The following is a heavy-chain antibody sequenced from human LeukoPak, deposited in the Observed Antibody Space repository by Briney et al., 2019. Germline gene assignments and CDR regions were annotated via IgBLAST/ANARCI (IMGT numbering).Heavy chain of an antibody. J-gene: IGHJ4*02. V-gene: IGHV3-21*01. CDR2: ISSSGGAI. CDR1: GFTFGAYA. Sequence: GGSLRLSCVASGFTFGAYAMNWVRQAPGKRLEWVASISSSGGAIDYSDSVKGRFTISRDDAKNSLYLQMNSLRAEDTAVFYCARLRDGYNLGSFDCWGQGTLVTVSS. CDR3: ARLRDGYNLGSFDC. D-gene: IGHD5-24*01.